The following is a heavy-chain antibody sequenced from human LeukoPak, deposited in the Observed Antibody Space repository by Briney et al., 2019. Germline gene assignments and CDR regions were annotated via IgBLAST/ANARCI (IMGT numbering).Heavy chain of an antibody. CDR3: ARSLKPAVAPVGV. D-gene: IGHD6-13*01. CDR1: GGSVSSGSSY. V-gene: IGHV4-61*01. CDR2: IYYSGST. J-gene: IGHJ6*04. Sequence: SETLSLTCSVSGGSVSSGSSYWSWIRQPPRKGLEWIGYIYYSGSTNYNPSLKSRVTISVDTAKNQFSLKLSSVTAADTAVYYCARSLKPAVAPVGVWGKGTTVTVSS.